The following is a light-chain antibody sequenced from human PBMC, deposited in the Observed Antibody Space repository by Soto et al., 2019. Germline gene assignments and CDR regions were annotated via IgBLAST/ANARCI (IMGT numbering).Light chain of an antibody. CDR2: EVT. J-gene: IGLJ1*01. Sequence: SVLTQPPSASRAPGQAVTLSCTGNSSEFGGYNYVSWYQQHPGKAPKLMIYEVTKRPSGVPDRFSGSKSASTASLTVSGLQAEDEADYYCSSYAGTDNFYVFGTGTKVTVL. V-gene: IGLV2-8*01. CDR1: SSEFGGYNY. CDR3: SSYAGTDNFYV.